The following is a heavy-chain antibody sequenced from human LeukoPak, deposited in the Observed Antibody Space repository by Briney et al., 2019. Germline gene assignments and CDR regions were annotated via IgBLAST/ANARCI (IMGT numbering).Heavy chain of an antibody. Sequence: GGSLRLSCAASGFNFSNYAMNWVRQAPGKGLEWVSAISAGGDSAYYADSVKGRFTISRDNSENSLYLQINSLRAEDTAMYYCGKETFCSSATCPRAWGQGTLVTVSS. J-gene: IGHJ5*02. CDR3: GKETFCSSATCPRA. CDR2: ISAGGDSA. V-gene: IGHV3-23*01. CDR1: GFNFSNYA. D-gene: IGHD2-2*01.